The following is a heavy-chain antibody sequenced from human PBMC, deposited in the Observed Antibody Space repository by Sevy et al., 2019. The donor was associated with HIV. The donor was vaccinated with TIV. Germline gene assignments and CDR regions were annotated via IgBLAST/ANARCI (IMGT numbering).Heavy chain of an antibody. CDR3: ARAKYDSSGPYFDY. CDR2: IWYDGSNK. D-gene: IGHD3-22*01. J-gene: IGHJ4*02. CDR1: GFTFSSYG. V-gene: IGHV3-33*01. Sequence: GGSLRLSCAASGFTFSSYGMHWVRQAPGKGLEWVAVIWYDGSNKYYADSVKGRFTISRDNSKNTLYLQMNSLRAEDTAVYYCARAKYDSSGPYFDYWGQGPLVSVSS.